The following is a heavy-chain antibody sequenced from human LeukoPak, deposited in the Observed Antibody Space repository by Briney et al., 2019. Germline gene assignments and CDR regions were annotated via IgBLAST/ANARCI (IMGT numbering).Heavy chain of an antibody. CDR3: ARQTRYCSSTSCYNWFDP. CDR1: GGSISNYY. J-gene: IGHJ5*02. CDR2: IYASGST. D-gene: IGHD2-2*01. V-gene: IGHV4-4*09. Sequence: PSEALSLTCTVSGGSISNYYWSWIRQPPGKGLEWIGYIYASGSTNYNPSLKSRVAMSRDTSKNQFSLNLSSVTAADTAVYYCARQTRYCSSTSCYNWFDPWGQGTLVTVSS.